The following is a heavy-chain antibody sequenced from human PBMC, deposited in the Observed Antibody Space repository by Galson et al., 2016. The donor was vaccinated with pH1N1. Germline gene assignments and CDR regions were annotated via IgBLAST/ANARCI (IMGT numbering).Heavy chain of an antibody. CDR3: ARGFSGYDRLEYYQNGMDV. V-gene: IGHV1-69*13. D-gene: IGHD5-12*01. Sequence: SVKVSCKASGGTFTNYAINWVRQAPGQGLEWMGGLIPILGTPDYAQTLQGRVAITADENTNTAYMEMSSLRAGDTAVYYCARGFSGYDRLEYYQNGMDVWGQRTTVTVSS. J-gene: IGHJ6*02. CDR1: GGTFTNYA. CDR2: LIPILGTP.